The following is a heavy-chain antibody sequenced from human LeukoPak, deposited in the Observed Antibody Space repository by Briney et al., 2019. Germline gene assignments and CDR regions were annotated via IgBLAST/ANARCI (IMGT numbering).Heavy chain of an antibody. Sequence: ASVKVSCKASGYTFTSYYMHWVRRAPGQGLEWMGIINPSGGSTGYAQKFQGRVTMTRDTSTSTVYMELSSLRSEDTAVYYCAGESRRIRCHDYWGQGTLVTVSS. V-gene: IGHV1-46*01. CDR2: INPSGGST. CDR3: AGESRRIRCHDY. D-gene: IGHD4-17*01. CDR1: GYTFTSYY. J-gene: IGHJ4*02.